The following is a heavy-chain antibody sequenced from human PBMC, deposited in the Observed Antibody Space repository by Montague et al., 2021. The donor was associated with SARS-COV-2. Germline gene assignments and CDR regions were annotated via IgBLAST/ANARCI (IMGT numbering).Heavy chain of an antibody. CDR1: GFTLRGYW. J-gene: IGHJ4*02. CDR3: ARDRGWQSYDS. Sequence: SLRLSCAASGFTLRGYWMTWVRQAPGKGLEWVASINRDGTEESYVDSVRGRFTISRDNAHNSLFLQINRLRVEDTAVYYCARDRGWQSYDSWGQGTLVIVSS. CDR2: INRDGTEE. V-gene: IGHV3-7*01. D-gene: IGHD6-19*01.